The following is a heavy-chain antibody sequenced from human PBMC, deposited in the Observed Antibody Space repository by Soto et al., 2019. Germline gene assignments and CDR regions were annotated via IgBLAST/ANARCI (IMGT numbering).Heavy chain of an antibody. Sequence: GGSLRLSCAASGFTVSSNCMSWVRRAPEKGLEWVSVIYSGGSTYYADSVKGRFTISRDNCKNTLYLQMNSLSAEATAVYSGGRGIFIATYYNYNLYVCGKGNTVTV. CDR3: GRGIFIATYYNYNLYV. D-gene: IGHD1-26*01. V-gene: IGHV3-66*01. CDR1: GFTVSSNC. CDR2: IYSGGST. J-gene: IGHJ6*03.